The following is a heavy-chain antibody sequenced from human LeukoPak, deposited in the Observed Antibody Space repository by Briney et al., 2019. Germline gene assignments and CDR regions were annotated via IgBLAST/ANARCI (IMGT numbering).Heavy chain of an antibody. Sequence: GGSLRLSCVASGFTFSYFGMHWVRQAPGKGLEWVAFIRYDGSNEYYAESVKGRFTISRDNSKNTLYLQMNSLRVEDTAAYYCAKIEGKYQLANIPDSWGQGTLVTVSS. CDR3: AKIEGKYQLANIPDS. D-gene: IGHD2-2*01. CDR1: GFTFSYFG. CDR2: IRYDGSNE. J-gene: IGHJ4*02. V-gene: IGHV3-30*02.